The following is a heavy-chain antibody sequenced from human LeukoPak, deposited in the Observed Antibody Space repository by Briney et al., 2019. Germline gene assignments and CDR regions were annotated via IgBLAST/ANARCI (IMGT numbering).Heavy chain of an antibody. Sequence: GASVKVSCKASGGTFSSYAISWVRQAPGQGLEWMGGIIPIFGTANYAQKFQGRVTITADESTSTAYMELSSLRSEDTAVYYCARTPYPGIVHWDYWGQGTLVTVSS. CDR1: GGTFSSYA. D-gene: IGHD2-15*01. CDR2: IIPIFGTA. CDR3: ARTPYPGIVHWDY. V-gene: IGHV1-69*13. J-gene: IGHJ4*02.